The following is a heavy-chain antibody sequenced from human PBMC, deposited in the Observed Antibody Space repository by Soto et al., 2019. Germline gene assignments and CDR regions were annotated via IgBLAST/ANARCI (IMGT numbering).Heavy chain of an antibody. J-gene: IGHJ5*02. D-gene: IGHD3-10*01. Sequence: ASVKVSCKASGYIFSANYIHWVRQAPGQGLEWLGWINPHSGATNYAQKFLGRVTMSADTSASTAYMDLARLKSDDTALYYCVRAHALGFSNWFDPWGRGTLVTVSS. CDR2: INPHSGAT. CDR1: GYIFSANY. CDR3: VRAHALGFSNWFDP. V-gene: IGHV1-2*02.